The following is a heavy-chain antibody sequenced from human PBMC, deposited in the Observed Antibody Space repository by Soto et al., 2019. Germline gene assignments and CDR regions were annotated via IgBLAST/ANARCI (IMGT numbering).Heavy chain of an antibody. J-gene: IGHJ4*02. CDR1: GFTFSSYW. D-gene: IGHD3-10*01. CDR2: IKQDGSEK. Sequence: EVQLVESGGGLVQPGGSLRLSCAASGFTFSSYWMSWVRQAPGKGLEWVANIKQDGSEKYYVDSVKGRFTISRDNAKNSLYLQMNSLSAEDTAVYYCARDAMTYYYGSGSIIDYWGQGTLVTVSS. V-gene: IGHV3-7*01. CDR3: ARDAMTYYYGSGSIIDY.